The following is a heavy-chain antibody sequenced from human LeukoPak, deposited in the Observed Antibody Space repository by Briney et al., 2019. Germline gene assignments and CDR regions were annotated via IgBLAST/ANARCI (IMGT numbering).Heavy chain of an antibody. J-gene: IGHJ4*02. CDR3: ARDAYGDIDY. Sequence: SETLSLTCTVSGGSISSYYWSWIRQPPGKGLEWIGYIYYSGSTNYNPSLKSRVTISVDTSKNQFSLKLSSVTAADTAVYYCARDAYGDIDYWGQGTLVTVSS. CDR1: GGSISSYY. D-gene: IGHD4-17*01. CDR2: IYYSGST. V-gene: IGHV4-59*01.